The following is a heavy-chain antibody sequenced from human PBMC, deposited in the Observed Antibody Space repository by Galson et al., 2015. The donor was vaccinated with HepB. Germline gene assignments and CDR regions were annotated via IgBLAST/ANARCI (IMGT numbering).Heavy chain of an antibody. CDR1: GFTFSDYY. CDR2: ISTGSSYI. J-gene: IGHJ4*02. CDR3: ARRRGSFHFDY. V-gene: IGHV3-11*03. D-gene: IGHD1-26*01. Sequence: SLRLSCAASGFTFSDYYMSWVRQAPGKGLEWVSYISTGSSYINYADSVKGRFTISRDNAKNSLYLQLNSLRAEDTAVYYCARRRGSFHFDYWGQGALVTVSS.